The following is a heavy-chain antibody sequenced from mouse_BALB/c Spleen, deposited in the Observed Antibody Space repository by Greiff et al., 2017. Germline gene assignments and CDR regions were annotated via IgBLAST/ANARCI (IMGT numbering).Heavy chain of an antibody. D-gene: IGHD4-1*01. J-gene: IGHJ3*01. CDR1: GFTFSSYT. Sequence: EVKLQESGGGLVQPGGSLKLSCAASGFTFSSYTMSWVRQTPEKRLEWVAYISNGGGSTYYPDTVKGRFTISRDNAKNTLYLQMSSLKSEDTAMYYCARHDWDGGFAYWGQGTLVTVSA. V-gene: IGHV5-12-2*01. CDR3: ARHDWDGGFAY. CDR2: ISNGGGST.